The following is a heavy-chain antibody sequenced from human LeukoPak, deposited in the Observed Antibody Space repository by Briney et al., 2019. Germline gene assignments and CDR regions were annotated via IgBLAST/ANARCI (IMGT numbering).Heavy chain of an antibody. J-gene: IGHJ3*02. CDR1: GFTFSSYS. CDR3: ARNGRYYYDTIRLGAFDI. Sequence: PGGSLRLSCAASGFTFSSYSMNWVRQAPGKGLEWVSSISSSSSYIYYADSVKGRFTISRDNAKNSLYLQMNSLRAEDTAVYFCARNGRYYYDTIRLGAFDIWGQGTMVTVSS. V-gene: IGHV3-21*01. D-gene: IGHD3-22*01. CDR2: ISSSSSYI.